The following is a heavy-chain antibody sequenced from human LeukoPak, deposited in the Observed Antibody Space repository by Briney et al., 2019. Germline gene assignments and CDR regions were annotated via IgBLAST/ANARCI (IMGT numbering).Heavy chain of an antibody. CDR3: ARGVIGNYYYYYYGMDV. CDR1: GXSISSYY. Sequence: SETLSLTCTVSGXSISSYYWSWIRQPPGKGLEWIVYIYYSGSTNYNPSLKSRVTISVDTSKNQFSLKLSSVTAADTAVYYCARGVIGNYYYYYYGMDVWGQGTTVTVSS. V-gene: IGHV4-59*01. J-gene: IGHJ6*02. CDR2: IYYSGST. D-gene: IGHD1-7*01.